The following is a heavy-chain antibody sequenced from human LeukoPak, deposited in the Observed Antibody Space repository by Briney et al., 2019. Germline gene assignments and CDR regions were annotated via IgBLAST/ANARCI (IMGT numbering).Heavy chain of an antibody. CDR3: AKESAYYDILTGSYGMDV. CDR2: ISYDGSNK. J-gene: IGHJ6*02. CDR1: GFTFSSYG. Sequence: GGSLRLSCAASGFTFSSYGMHWVRQAPGKGLEWVAVISYDGSNKYYADSVKGRFTISRDNSKNTLYLQMSSLRAEDTAVYYCAKESAYYDILTGSYGMDVWGQGTTVTVSS. V-gene: IGHV3-30*18. D-gene: IGHD3-9*01.